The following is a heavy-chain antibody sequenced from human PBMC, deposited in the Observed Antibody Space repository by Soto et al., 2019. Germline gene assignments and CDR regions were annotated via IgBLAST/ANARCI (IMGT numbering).Heavy chain of an antibody. CDR1: GGSISSAGYY. D-gene: IGHD3-10*01. Sequence: QVQLQESGPGLVKPSQTLSLTCTVSGGSISSAGYYWTWVRQHPGKGLEWIGYIYYSGNTYYNPSLTSRLTISLDTSKNQFSLKLSSVTAADTAVYYCARGGISMVRGVTGWFDPWGQGTLVTVSS. CDR2: IYYSGNT. J-gene: IGHJ5*02. V-gene: IGHV4-31*03. CDR3: ARGGISMVRGVTGWFDP.